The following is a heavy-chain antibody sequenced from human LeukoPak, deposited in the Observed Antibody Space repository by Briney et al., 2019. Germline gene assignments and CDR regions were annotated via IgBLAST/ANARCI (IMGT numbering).Heavy chain of an antibody. CDR1: GYTFTGYY. J-gene: IGHJ4*02. CDR2: INPNSGGT. CDR3: ASSYYDSSGYQYFDY. V-gene: IGHV1-2*02. D-gene: IGHD3-22*01. Sequence: ASVKVSCKASGYTFTGYYMHWVRQAPGQGLEWMGWINPNSGGTNYAQKFQGRVTMTRDTSTSTVYMELSSLRSEDTAVYYCASSYYDSSGYQYFDYWGQGTLVTVSS.